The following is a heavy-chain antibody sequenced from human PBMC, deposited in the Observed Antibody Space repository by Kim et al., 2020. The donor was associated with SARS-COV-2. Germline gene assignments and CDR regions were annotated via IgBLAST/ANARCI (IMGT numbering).Heavy chain of an antibody. V-gene: IGHV3-33*05. J-gene: IGHJ6*02. Sequence: GGSLRLSCAASGFTFSSYGMHWVRQAPGKGLEWVAVISYDGTNKYYADSVKGRFTISRDNSKNTLYLQMNSLRAEDTAVYYCARDRPYGSGSYDSSGMDVLGQGTTVTVSS. CDR3: ARDRPYGSGSYDSSGMDV. CDR1: GFTFSSYG. CDR2: ISYDGTNK. D-gene: IGHD3-10*01.